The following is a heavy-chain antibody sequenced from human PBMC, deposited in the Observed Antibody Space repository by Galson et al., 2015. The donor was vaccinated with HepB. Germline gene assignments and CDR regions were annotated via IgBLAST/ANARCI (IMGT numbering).Heavy chain of an antibody. CDR2: IIPIFGTA. D-gene: IGHD2-15*01. V-gene: IGHV1-69*13. CDR1: GGTFSSYA. CDR3: ARDNGKSLGPLYCSGGSCYNWFDP. J-gene: IGHJ5*02. Sequence: SVKVSCKASGGTFSSYAISWVRQAPGQGLEWMGGIIPIFGTANYAQKFQGRVTITADESTSTAYMELSSLRSEDTAVYYCARDNGKSLGPLYCSGGSCYNWFDPWGQGTLVTVSS.